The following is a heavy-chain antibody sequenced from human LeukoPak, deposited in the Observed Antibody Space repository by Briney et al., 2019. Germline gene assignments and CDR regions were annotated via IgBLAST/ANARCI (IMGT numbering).Heavy chain of an antibody. CDR2: TYYLGRT. V-gene: IGHV4-59*01. CDR1: GGSISSYL. Sequence: SGTLSLTCTLPGGSISSYLWSWIRKPLGRGRGWAGYTYYLGRTNYNPSLKCRVTISADTSKSQFALKLSSVTAADTAVYYSARDWAARPYSYYYGMEVWGQGTTVIVSS. D-gene: IGHD6-6*01. CDR3: ARDWAARPYSYYYGMEV. J-gene: IGHJ6*02.